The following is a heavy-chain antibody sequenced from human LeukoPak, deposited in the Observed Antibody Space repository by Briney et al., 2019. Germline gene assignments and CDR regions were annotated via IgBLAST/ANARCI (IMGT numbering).Heavy chain of an antibody. CDR2: MNPNSGNT. V-gene: IGHV1-8*01. J-gene: IGHJ6*03. D-gene: IGHD2-2*01. CDR3: ARGPTQVVVLGYYYMDV. CDR1: GYTFTSYD. Sequence: ASVKVSCKASGYTFTSYDINWVRQATGQRLEWMGWMNPNSGNTGFAQKFQGRVTMTRNTSISTAYMELSSLRSEDTAVYYCARGPTQVVVLGYYYMDVWGKGTTVTVSS.